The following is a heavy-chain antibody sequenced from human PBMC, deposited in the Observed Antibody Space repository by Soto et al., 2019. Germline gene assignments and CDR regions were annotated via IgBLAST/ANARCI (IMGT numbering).Heavy chain of an antibody. CDR1: GDSVSSNSAA. D-gene: IGHD6-13*01. CDR2: TYYGSKWYN. J-gene: IGHJ4*02. CDR3: ARDRSPGSSSWYDY. V-gene: IGHV6-1*01. Sequence: SQTLSLTCAISGDSVSSNSAAWSWIRQSPSRGLEWLGRTYYGSKWYNDYAVSVKGRITINPDTSKNQFSLHLHSVTPEDTAVYYCARDRSPGSSSWYDYWGQGALVTVSS.